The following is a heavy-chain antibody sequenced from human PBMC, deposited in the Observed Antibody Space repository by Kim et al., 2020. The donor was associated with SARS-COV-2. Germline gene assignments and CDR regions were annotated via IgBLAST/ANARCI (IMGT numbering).Heavy chain of an antibody. CDR3: ARGRTSTWLNNWFDP. V-gene: IGHV3-21*01. CDR1: GFTFSSSS. Sequence: GGSLRLSCAASGFTFSSSSMNWVRLAPGKGLEWVSSISSDSTYTYYVDSVKGRFTISRDNAKNSLYLQMNSLRAEDTAVYYCARGRTSTWLNNWFDPWGQGTLVTVSS. D-gene: IGHD2-2*01. J-gene: IGHJ5*02. CDR2: ISSDSTYT.